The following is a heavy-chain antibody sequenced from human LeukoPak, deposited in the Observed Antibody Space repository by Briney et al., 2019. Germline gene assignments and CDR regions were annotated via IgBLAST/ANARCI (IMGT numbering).Heavy chain of an antibody. CDR1: GFTFSNYG. V-gene: IGHV3-30*02. D-gene: IGHD3-22*01. CDR2: IRYDGSIK. CDR3: ARDSSYDSSGFDY. J-gene: IGHJ4*02. Sequence: GGSLRLSCAASGFTFSNYGMHWVRQAPGKGLEWVAFIRYDGSIKYHADSVKGRFTISRDNSKNTLYLQMNSLRAEDTAVYYCARDSSYDSSGFDYWGQGTLVTVSS.